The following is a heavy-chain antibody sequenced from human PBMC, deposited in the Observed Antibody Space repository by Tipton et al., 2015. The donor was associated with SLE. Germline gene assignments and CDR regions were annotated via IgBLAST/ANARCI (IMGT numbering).Heavy chain of an antibody. J-gene: IGHJ5*02. Sequence: TLSLTCTVSGGSISSYYWSWIRQSPGKGLEWIAYISYRGNTDYNPSLKSRVTISVDTSKNQFSLKLSSVTAADTAVYYCARGYGDYSNWFDPWGQGTLVTVSS. CDR2: ISYRGNT. CDR1: GGSISSYY. V-gene: IGHV4-59*01. CDR3: ARGYGDYSNWFDP. D-gene: IGHD4-17*01.